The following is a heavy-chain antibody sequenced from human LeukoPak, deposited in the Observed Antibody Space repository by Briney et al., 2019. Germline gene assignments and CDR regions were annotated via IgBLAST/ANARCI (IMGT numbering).Heavy chain of an antibody. J-gene: IGHJ6*02. V-gene: IGHV3-30-3*01. Sequence: GRSLRLSCAASGFTFSSYAMHWVRQAPGKGLEWVAVISYDGSNKYYADSVKGRFTISRDNAKNSLYLQMNSLRAEDTAVYYCAREEYPQLKYYDPYGMDVWGQGTTVTVSS. CDR1: GFTFSSYA. D-gene: IGHD3-3*01. CDR3: AREEYPQLKYYDPYGMDV. CDR2: ISYDGSNK.